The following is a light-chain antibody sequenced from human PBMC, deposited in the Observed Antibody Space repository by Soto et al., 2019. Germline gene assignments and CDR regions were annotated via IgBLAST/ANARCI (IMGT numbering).Light chain of an antibody. Sequence: DIQMTQSPSSLSASVGDRVTITCQASQDISNYLHWYQQKPGKAPKLLIYGASNLETGVPSRFSGTGSGTDFTFTISSLQPEDIATYYCQQYDNLPLTFGGGTKVYIK. V-gene: IGKV1-33*01. CDR1: QDISNY. J-gene: IGKJ4*01. CDR3: QQYDNLPLT. CDR2: GAS.